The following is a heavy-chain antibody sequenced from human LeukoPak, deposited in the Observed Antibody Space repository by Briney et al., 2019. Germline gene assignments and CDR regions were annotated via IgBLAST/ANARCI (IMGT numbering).Heavy chain of an antibody. D-gene: IGHD2-15*01. CDR2: ISGSGGST. CDR3: AKGHCSGGSCYINWFDP. Sequence: GGSLRLSCAASGFTFSSYAMSWVRQAPGKGLEWVSAISGSGGSTYYADSVKGRFTISRDNSKNTLYLQMNSLRAEDTAVYYCAKGHCSGGSCYINWFDPWGQGTLVTVSS. V-gene: IGHV3-23*01. J-gene: IGHJ5*02. CDR1: GFTFSSYA.